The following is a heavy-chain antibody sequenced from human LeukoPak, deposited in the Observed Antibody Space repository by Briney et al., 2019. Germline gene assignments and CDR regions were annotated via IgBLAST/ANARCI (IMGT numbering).Heavy chain of an antibody. D-gene: IGHD1-26*01. CDR2: INHSGST. Sequence: PSETLSLTCAVYGGSFSGYYWSWIRQPPGKGLEWIGEINHSGSTNYNPSLKSRVTISADTSKNQFSLKLSSVTAADTAVYYCARSRATLDYWGQGTLVTVSS. CDR1: GGSFSGYY. J-gene: IGHJ4*02. V-gene: IGHV4-34*01. CDR3: ARSRATLDY.